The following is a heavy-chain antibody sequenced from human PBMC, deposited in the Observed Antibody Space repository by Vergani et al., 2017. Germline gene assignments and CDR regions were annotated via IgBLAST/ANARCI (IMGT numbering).Heavy chain of an antibody. CDR3: AKVVGYDSSGYYQYYFDY. Sequence: EVQLLESGGGLVQPGGSLRLSCAASGFTFSSYAMSWVRQAPGKGLEWVSAISGSGGRKYYADSVKGRFTISRDNSKNTLYLQMNSLRAEDTAVYYCAKVVGYDSSGYYQYYFDYWGQGTLVTVSS. D-gene: IGHD3-22*01. J-gene: IGHJ4*02. CDR2: ISGSGGRK. CDR1: GFTFSSYA. V-gene: IGHV3-23*01.